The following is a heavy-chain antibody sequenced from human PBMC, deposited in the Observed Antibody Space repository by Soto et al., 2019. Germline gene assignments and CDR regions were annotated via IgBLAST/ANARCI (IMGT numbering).Heavy chain of an antibody. J-gene: IGHJ4*02. CDR1: GFTFSSYA. D-gene: IGHD6-13*01. V-gene: IGHV3-23*01. CDR3: AKDLKSSWYVFIFDY. CDR2: ISGSGGST. Sequence: PVGSLRLSCAASGFTFSSYAMSWVRQAPGKGLEWVSAISGSGGSTYYADSVKGRFTISRDNSKNTLYLQMNSLRAEDTAVYYCAKDLKSSWYVFIFDYWGQGTLVTVSS.